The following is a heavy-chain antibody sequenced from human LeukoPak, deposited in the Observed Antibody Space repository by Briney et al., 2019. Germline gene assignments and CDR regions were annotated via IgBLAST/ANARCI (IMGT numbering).Heavy chain of an antibody. J-gene: IGHJ5*02. CDR1: GFTFTSYY. Sequence: ASVKVSCKASGFTFTSYYMHWVRQAPGQGLEWMGMINPGDGSTTYAQRFQGRVTMTRDTSTTTVYMELSSLRSDDTALYYCTYSYSSSSGWFDPWGQGTLVTVSS. CDR3: TYSYSSSSGWFDP. CDR2: INPGDGST. D-gene: IGHD6-6*01. V-gene: IGHV1-46*01.